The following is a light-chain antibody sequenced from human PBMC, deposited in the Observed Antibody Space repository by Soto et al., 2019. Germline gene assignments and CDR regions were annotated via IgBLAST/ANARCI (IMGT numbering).Light chain of an antibody. CDR3: CSYAGRATYV. J-gene: IGLJ2*01. Sequence: QSALTQPASLSGSPGQSITISCTGTSSDIGAYDYVSWFQQHPGKAPKLMISEVNNRPSGVSHRFSGSKSGNTASLTISGLQAEDEANYYCCSYAGRATYVFGGGTKLTVL. CDR1: SSDIGAYDY. CDR2: EVN. V-gene: IGLV2-14*01.